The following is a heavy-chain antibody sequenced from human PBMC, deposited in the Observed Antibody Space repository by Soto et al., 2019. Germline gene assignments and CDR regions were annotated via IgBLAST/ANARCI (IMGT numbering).Heavy chain of an antibody. D-gene: IGHD1-1*01. Sequence: EVQLLESGGGLVQPGGSLRLSCAASGFTFSSYAMSWVRQAPGKGLEWVSAISGSGGSTYYADSVKGRFTISRDNSKNTLYLQMNSLRAEDTAVYYCAKGPPRERLMAFLRYYFDYWGQGTLVTVSS. CDR2: ISGSGGST. V-gene: IGHV3-23*01. CDR3: AKGPPRERLMAFLRYYFDY. CDR1: GFTFSSYA. J-gene: IGHJ4*02.